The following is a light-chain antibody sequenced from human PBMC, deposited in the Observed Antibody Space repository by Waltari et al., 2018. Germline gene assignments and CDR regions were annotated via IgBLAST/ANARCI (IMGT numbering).Light chain of an antibody. V-gene: IGKV3-20*01. J-gene: IGKJ1*01. CDR2: GAS. CDR1: QSVSSSY. Sequence: EIVLTQSPGTLSLSPGERATLSCRASQSVSSSYLAWYQQKPGQAPRHLIYGASSRATGIPDRFSGSGSGTDFTLTISRLEPEDFAVYYCQQYGSSPGTFGQGTKVEIK. CDR3: QQYGSSPGT.